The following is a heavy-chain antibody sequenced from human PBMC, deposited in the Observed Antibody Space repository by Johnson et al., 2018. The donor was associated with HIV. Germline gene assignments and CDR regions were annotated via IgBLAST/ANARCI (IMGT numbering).Heavy chain of an antibody. CDR2: LYRGVST. CDR3: GSREWELHAFDI. CDR1: GFTVSSNY. J-gene: IGHJ3*02. D-gene: IGHD1-26*01. Sequence: MQLVESGGGLVQPGGSLRLSCAASGFTVSSNYMSWVRQAPGKGLEWVSVLYRGVSTYSADSVTGSFTISRDNSKNTLYLQMNSLRTEDTAVYYCGSREWELHAFDIWGQGTMVTVSS. V-gene: IGHV3-66*01.